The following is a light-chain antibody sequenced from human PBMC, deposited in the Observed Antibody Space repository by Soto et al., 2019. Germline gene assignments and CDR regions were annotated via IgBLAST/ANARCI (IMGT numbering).Light chain of an antibody. J-gene: IGKJ1*01. Sequence: SVMAESPDSLAVSLAGRATIHFKSSQTVLYSSNNKNYLAWYQQKPGQPPKLLIYWASTWETGVPVRFSGSGSGTEFTLTISSLQAEDFAVYYCQQYNSRPWTFGQGTKVDI. CDR3: QQYNSRPWT. V-gene: IGKV4-1*01. CDR1: QTVLYSSNNKNY. CDR2: WAS.